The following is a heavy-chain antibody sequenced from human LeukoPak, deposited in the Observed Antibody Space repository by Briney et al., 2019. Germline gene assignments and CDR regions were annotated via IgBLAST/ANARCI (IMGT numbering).Heavy chain of an antibody. CDR3: ARRDPSSYPSFDY. J-gene: IGHJ4*02. CDR1: GGSISSYY. CDR2: VYYTGST. V-gene: IGHV4-59*08. Sequence: SETLSLTCTVSGGSISSYYWTWIRQPPGKGLEYIGYVYYTGSTNYNPSLKSRVTISVDTAKSQFSLKLSSVTAADTAVYYCARRDPSSYPSFDYWGRGTLVTVSS. D-gene: IGHD2-2*01.